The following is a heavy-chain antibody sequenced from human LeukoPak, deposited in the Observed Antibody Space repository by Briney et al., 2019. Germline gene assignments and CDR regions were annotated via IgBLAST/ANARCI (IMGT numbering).Heavy chain of an antibody. CDR3: VKDEDVVGNWFDS. D-gene: IGHD1-26*01. CDR2: IGGSGGT. Sequence: GGSLRLSCTGSGFTFRSYALSWVRQAPGTGLEWVSAIGGSGGTYYAASVKGRFTISRDSSKNTLYLQMNSLRVDDTAVYYCVKDEDVVGNWFDSWGQGTLVTVSS. J-gene: IGHJ5*01. CDR1: GFTFRSYA. V-gene: IGHV3-23*01.